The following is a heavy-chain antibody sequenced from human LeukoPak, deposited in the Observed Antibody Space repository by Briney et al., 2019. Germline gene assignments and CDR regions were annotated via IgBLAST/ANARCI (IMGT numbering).Heavy chain of an antibody. D-gene: IGHD3-22*01. CDR1: GGSISSGDYY. Sequence: SETLSLTCTVSGGSISSGDYYWSWIRQPPGKGLEWIGYIYYSGSTYYNPSLKSRVTISVDTSKNQFSLKLSSVTAADTAVYYCARAHYYDSSGYHYWGQGTLVTVSS. J-gene: IGHJ4*02. CDR3: ARAHYYDSSGYHY. V-gene: IGHV4-30-4*08. CDR2: IYYSGST.